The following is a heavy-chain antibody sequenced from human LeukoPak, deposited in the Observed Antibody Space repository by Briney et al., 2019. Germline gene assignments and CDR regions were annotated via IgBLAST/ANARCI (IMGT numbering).Heavy chain of an antibody. CDR1: GVSISSSNSY. J-gene: IGHJ4*02. CDR2: IYYSGST. D-gene: IGHD5-24*01. V-gene: IGHV4-39*01. Sequence: SETLSLTCTVSGVSISSSNSYWGWIRQPPGKGLEWIGSIYYSGSTYYNPSLKSRVTISVDTSKNQFSLKLSSVTAADTAVYYCARGRRDGYTLEYLDYWGQGTLVTVSS. CDR3: ARGRRDGYTLEYLDY.